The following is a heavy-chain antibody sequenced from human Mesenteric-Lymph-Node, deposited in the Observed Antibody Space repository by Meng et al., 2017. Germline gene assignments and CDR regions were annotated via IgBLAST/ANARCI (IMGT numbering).Heavy chain of an antibody. V-gene: IGHV3-15*01. D-gene: IGHD3-22*01. J-gene: IGHJ3*02. Sequence: GGSLRLSCVASGFTSSNAWMSWVRQAPGKGLEWVGRIKSKTDGGTTDYAAPVKGRFTISRDDSKNTLYLQMNSLKTEYTAVYYCTTDYYDSSGYYGNDAFDIWGQGTMVTVSS. CDR1: GFTSSNAW. CDR3: TTDYYDSSGYYGNDAFDI. CDR2: IKSKTDGGTT.